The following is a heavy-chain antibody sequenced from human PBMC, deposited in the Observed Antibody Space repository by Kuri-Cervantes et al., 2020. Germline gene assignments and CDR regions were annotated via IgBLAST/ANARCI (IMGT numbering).Heavy chain of an antibody. CDR3: ARDGSSWYHWFDP. J-gene: IGHJ5*02. D-gene: IGHD6-13*01. CDR2: IYYSGST. Sequence: SETLSLTCAVYGGSFSGYYWSWIRQPPGKGLEWIGSIYYSGSTCYNPSLKSRVTISVDTSKNQFSLKLSSVTAADTAVYYCARDGSSWYHWFDPWGQGTLVTVSS. V-gene: IGHV4-34*01. CDR1: GGSFSGYY.